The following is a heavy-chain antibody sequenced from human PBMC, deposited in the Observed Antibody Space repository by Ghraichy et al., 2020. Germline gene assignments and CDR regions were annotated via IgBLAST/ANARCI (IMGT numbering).Heavy chain of an antibody. CDR1: GFTFSSFS. Sequence: GGSLRLSCAASGFTFSSFSMNWVRQAPGKGLEWVSSITGSSRYIYYADSVKGRFTISRDNAKNSLYVQMNSLRAEDTAVYYCARAPGYGDYDYHLDYWGQGTLVTVSS. V-gene: IGHV3-21*01. D-gene: IGHD5-12*01. CDR2: ITGSSRYI. CDR3: ARAPGYGDYDYHLDY. J-gene: IGHJ4*02.